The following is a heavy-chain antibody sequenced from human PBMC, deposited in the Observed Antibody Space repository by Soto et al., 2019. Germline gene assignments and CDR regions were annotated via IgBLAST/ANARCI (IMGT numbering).Heavy chain of an antibody. V-gene: IGHV4-59*08. J-gene: IGHJ4*02. CDR1: GGSISSYY. CDR3: ARLGDIVVVPAAHFDY. Sequence: TLSLTCTVSGGSISSYYWSWIRQPPGKGLEWIGYIYYSGSTNYNPSLKSRVTISVDTSKNQFSLKLSSVTAADTAVYYCARLGDIVVVPAAHFDYWGQGTLVTVSS. CDR2: IYYSGST. D-gene: IGHD2-2*01.